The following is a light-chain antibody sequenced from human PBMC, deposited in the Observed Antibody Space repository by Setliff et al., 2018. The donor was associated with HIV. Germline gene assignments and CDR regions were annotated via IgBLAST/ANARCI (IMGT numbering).Light chain of an antibody. CDR3: SSYTSSSSLLYV. CDR1: SSDVVGYNY. J-gene: IGLJ1*01. CDR2: DVT. Sequence: QSVLTQPASVSGSPGQSITISCTGTSSDVVGYNYVSWCRQRPGRATELMIYDVTNRPSGVSYRFSGSKSGNTASLTISGLQAGDEADYYCSSYTSSSSLLYVFGTGTKVTVL. V-gene: IGLV2-14*03.